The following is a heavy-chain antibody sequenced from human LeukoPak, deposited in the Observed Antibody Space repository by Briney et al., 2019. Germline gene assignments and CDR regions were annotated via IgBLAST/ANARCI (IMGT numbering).Heavy chain of an antibody. Sequence: GASVKVSCKVSGYTLTELSMHWVRQAPGKGLEWMGGFDPEDGETIYAQKLQGRVTMTTDTSTSTAYMELRSLRSDDTAVYYCARDHFVTAAGIYYYYYYMDVWGKGTTVTVSS. CDR1: GYTLTELS. V-gene: IGHV1-24*01. CDR3: ARDHFVTAAGIYYYYYYMDV. J-gene: IGHJ6*03. CDR2: FDPEDGET. D-gene: IGHD1-14*01.